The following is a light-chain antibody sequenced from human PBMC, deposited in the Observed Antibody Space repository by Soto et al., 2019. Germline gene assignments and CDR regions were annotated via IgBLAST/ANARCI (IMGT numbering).Light chain of an antibody. Sequence: EIVMTQSPATLSVSPGERATLSCRASQSVSSNLAWYQQKPGQAPRLLIYGASTRGTGIPARFSGSGSGPEFTLTISSLQSEDIAVYYCQQYDNWPPTFGQGTKLEFK. CDR1: QSVSSN. CDR2: GAS. CDR3: QQYDNWPPT. V-gene: IGKV3-15*01. J-gene: IGKJ2*01.